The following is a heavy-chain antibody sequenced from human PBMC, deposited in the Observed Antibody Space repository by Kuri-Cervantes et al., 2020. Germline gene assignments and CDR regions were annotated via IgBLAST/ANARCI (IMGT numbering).Heavy chain of an antibody. CDR2: IHHTGST. CDR3: ARHRRDSSGWGFDY. Sequence: GSLRLSCAIYGESFSGYFWTWIRQAPHRGLEWIGEIHHTGSTYYNPSLKSRVTISVDTSKNQFSLKLSSVTAADTAVYYCARHRRDSSGWGFDYWGQGTLVTVSS. CDR1: GESFSGYF. D-gene: IGHD6-19*01. V-gene: IGHV4-34*01. J-gene: IGHJ4*02.